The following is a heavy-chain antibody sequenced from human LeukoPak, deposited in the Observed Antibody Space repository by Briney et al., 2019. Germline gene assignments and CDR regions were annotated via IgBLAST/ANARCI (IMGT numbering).Heavy chain of an antibody. V-gene: IGHV4-61*02. D-gene: IGHD3-10*01. CDR1: GGSITSGGYC. CDR3: ARAVGSSESNWFDP. Sequence: TLSLTCTVSGGSITSGGYCWSWIRQPAGKGLEWIGRIYPTGSTSYNPSLKSRVTISVDTSKSQFSLKLSSVTAADTAVNYCARAVGSSESNWFDPWGQGTLATVSS. CDR2: IYPTGST. J-gene: IGHJ5*02.